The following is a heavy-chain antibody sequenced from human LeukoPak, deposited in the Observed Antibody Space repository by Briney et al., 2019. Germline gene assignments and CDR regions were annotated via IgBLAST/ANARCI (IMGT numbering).Heavy chain of an antibody. CDR1: GYTFTGYY. CDR3: ARSIAAAAKSDY. CDR2: INPNSGGT. D-gene: IGHD6-13*01. Sequence: ASVTVSCKASGYTFTGYYMHWVRQAPGQGLEWMGWINPNSGGTNYAQTFQGRVTMTRDTSISTAYMELSRLRSDDTAVYYCARSIAAAAKSDYWGQGTLVTVSS. V-gene: IGHV1-2*02. J-gene: IGHJ4*02.